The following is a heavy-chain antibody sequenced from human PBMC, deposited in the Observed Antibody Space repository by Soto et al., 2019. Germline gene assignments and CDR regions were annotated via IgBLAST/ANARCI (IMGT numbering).Heavy chain of an antibody. J-gene: IGHJ4*02. D-gene: IGHD3-16*01. Sequence: GGSLRLSCAASGFTLSSYGMSWVRQAPGKGLEWVSTISDSGGSTYYADSVKGRFTISRDNSKNTLYLQMNSLRAEDTAIYHCARQAKIGDRSQFYFDSWGQGTLVTVSS. V-gene: IGHV3-23*01. CDR2: ISDSGGST. CDR1: GFTLSSYG. CDR3: ARQAKIGDRSQFYFDS.